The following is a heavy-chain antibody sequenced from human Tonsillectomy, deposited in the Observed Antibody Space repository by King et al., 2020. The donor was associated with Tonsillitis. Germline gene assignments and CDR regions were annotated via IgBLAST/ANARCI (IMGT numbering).Heavy chain of an antibody. CDR3: ARYYYGSVARYFDY. Sequence: QLVQSGAEVKKPGESLKISCQGSGYSFTTYWLGWVRQMPGKGLEWMGIIYLGDSHTTYSPSFQGQVTISADNSISTAYLQWSSLKASDPAMYYCARYYYGSVARYFDYWGQGTLVTVSS. J-gene: IGHJ4*02. CDR2: IYLGDSHT. CDR1: GYSFTTYW. V-gene: IGHV5-51*01. D-gene: IGHD3-10*01.